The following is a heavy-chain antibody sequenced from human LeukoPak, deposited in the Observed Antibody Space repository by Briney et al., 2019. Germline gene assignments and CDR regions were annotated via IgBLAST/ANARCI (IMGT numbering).Heavy chain of an antibody. V-gene: IGHV1-46*01. CDR1: GYTFTSYG. CDR3: ARAPYYDILTGYLVECAALDY. CDR2: INPSGGST. J-gene: IGHJ4*02. D-gene: IGHD3-9*01. Sequence: GASVKVSCKASGYTFTSYGISWVRQAPGQGLEWMGIINPSGGSTSYAQKFQGRVTMTRDMSTSTVYMELSSLRSEDTAVYYCARAPYYDILTGYLVECAALDYWGQGTLVTVSS.